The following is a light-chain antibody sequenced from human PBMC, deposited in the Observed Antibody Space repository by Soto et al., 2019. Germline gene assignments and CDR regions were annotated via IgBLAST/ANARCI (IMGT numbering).Light chain of an antibody. CDR3: LQHHTYPWT. V-gene: IGKV1-17*01. J-gene: IGKJ1*01. Sequence: DIQMTQSPSSLSASVGDRVIITCRASQGIGDDLGWYQQKPGKAPKRLIYAASSLQSGVPSRFSGSGSGTDFTLTILSLQPDDFASYARLQHHTYPWTFGPGTKVEVK. CDR1: QGIGDD. CDR2: AAS.